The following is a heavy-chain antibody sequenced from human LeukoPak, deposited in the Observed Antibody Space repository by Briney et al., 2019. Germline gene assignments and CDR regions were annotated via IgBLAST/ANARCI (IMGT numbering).Heavy chain of an antibody. V-gene: IGHV3-74*01. D-gene: IGHD6-19*01. CDR3: ARSWGTSGWENFDY. Sequence: PGGSLRLSCAASGFTSSNYWMHWFRQAPGKGLVWVSRINSDGSDTSYADSVKGRFTISRENAKNTLYLQMNSLRAEDTAVYYCARSWGTSGWENFDYWGQGTLVTVSS. J-gene: IGHJ4*02. CDR2: INSDGSDT. CDR1: GFTSSNYW.